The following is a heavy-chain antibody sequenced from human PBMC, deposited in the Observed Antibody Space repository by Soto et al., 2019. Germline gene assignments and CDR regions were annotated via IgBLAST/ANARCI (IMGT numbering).Heavy chain of an antibody. CDR1: AGSFTSNNW. D-gene: IGHD1-7*01. CDR2: IYRTGST. CDR3: ASRDPGTSVDY. Sequence: SXTLSLTCAVSAGSFTSNNWWTWVRQPPGQGLEWIGEIYRTGSTNYNPSLKSRVTISLDKSENQFSLKVTSLTAADTAVYYCASRDPGTSVDYWGQGTLVTVSS. J-gene: IGHJ4*02. V-gene: IGHV4-4*02.